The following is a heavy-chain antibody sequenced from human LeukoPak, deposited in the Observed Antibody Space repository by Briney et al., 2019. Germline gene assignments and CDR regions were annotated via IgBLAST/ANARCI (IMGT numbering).Heavy chain of an antibody. CDR3: ARGDYYDSSGYYLSPFDY. CDR1: RFTFSNSW. CDR2: IWYDGSNK. J-gene: IGHJ4*02. D-gene: IGHD3-22*01. V-gene: IGHV3-33*08. Sequence: GGSLRLSCAASRFTFSNSWMAWVRQAPGKGLEWVAVIWYDGSNKYYADSVKGRFTISRDNSKNTLYLQMNSLRAEDTAVFYCARGDYYDSSGYYLSPFDYWGQGTLVTVSS.